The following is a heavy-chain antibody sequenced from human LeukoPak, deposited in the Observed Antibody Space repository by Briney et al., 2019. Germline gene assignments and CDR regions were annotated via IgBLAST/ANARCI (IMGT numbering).Heavy chain of an antibody. CDR2: ISNHGSA. CDR1: GASISSSY. CDR3: ARDGAYYGSGRGWFDP. V-gene: IGHV4-59*01. D-gene: IGHD3-10*01. J-gene: IGHJ5*02. Sequence: SETLSLTCTVSGASISSSYWSWIRQPPGKGLEWIGYISNHGSANYNPSLNSPVTISVGTSQNQFFLELSSVTAADTAVYYCARDGAYYGSGRGWFDPWGQGTLVTVSS.